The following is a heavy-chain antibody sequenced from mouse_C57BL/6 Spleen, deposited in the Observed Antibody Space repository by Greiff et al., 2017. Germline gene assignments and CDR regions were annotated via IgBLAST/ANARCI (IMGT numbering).Heavy chain of an antibody. CDR2: IDPETGGT. D-gene: IGHD2-3*01. CDR3: TRRDGSNGYFDV. Sequence: VKLMESGAELVRPGASVTLSCKASGYTFTDYEMHWVKQTPVHGLEWIGAIDPETGGTAYNQKFKGKAILTADKSSSTAYMELRSLTSEDSAVYYCTRRDGSNGYFDVWGTGTTVTVSS. J-gene: IGHJ1*03. CDR1: GYTFTDYE. V-gene: IGHV1-15*01.